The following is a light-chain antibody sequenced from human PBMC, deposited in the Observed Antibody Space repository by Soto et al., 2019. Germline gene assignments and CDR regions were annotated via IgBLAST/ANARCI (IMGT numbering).Light chain of an antibody. CDR1: QSVDIN. CDR3: QHYNNSPWT. J-gene: IGKJ1*01. CDR2: GAS. Sequence: EILITQSPATLSVSPGERATLSCRASQSVDINLAWYQKKAGQAPRLLIYGASTRATAIPARFSGSGSGTEFTLPISSLQSEDFEVYFCQHYNNSPWTFGQGTKVDIK. V-gene: IGKV3-15*01.